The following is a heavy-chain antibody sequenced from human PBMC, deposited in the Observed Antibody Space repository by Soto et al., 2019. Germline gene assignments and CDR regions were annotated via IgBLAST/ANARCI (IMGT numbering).Heavy chain of an antibody. CDR2: IDPSDSYT. CDR1: GYSFSSYW. CDR3: ARHPVVTPSLNGMDV. Sequence: GESLKISCKGSGYSFSSYWISWVRQMPGKGLEWMGRIDPSDSYTNYSPSFQGHVTISADKSISTAYLQWSSLQASDTAMYYCARHPVVTPSLNGMDVWGQGTTVTVSS. D-gene: IGHD2-21*02. V-gene: IGHV5-10-1*01. J-gene: IGHJ6*02.